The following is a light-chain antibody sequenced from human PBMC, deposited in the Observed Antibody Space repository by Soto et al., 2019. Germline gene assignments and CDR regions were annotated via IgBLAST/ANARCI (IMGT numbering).Light chain of an antibody. CDR2: EVN. Sequence: QSVLTQPASVSGSPGQSITISCTGTSSDFGNYNLVSWYQQHPGKVPKLILFEVNKRPSGVSGRFSGSKSGNTASLTISGLQAEDEADYYCCSYTDSSNYVFGTGTKVT. V-gene: IGLV2-23*02. J-gene: IGLJ1*01. CDR3: CSYTDSSNYV. CDR1: SSDFGNYNL.